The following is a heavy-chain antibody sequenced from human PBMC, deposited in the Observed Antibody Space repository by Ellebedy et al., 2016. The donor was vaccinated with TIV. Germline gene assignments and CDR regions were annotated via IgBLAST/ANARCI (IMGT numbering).Heavy chain of an antibody. V-gene: IGHV3-33*01. CDR3: ARDRHVDRGDCLDY. Sequence: GESLKISCEASGFIFSTYGMHWVRQAPGRGLEWVAFIWYDGGNKYYADSVKGRFTISRDNSKNTLSLQMNKLGAEDTAVYYCARDRHVDRGDCLDYWGQGTLVTVSS. CDR2: IWYDGGNK. J-gene: IGHJ4*02. CDR1: GFIFSTYG. D-gene: IGHD2-21*02.